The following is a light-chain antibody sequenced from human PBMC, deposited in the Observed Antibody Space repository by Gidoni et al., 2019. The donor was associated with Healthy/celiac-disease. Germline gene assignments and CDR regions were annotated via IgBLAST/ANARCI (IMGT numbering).Light chain of an antibody. V-gene: IGKV3-11*01. CDR2: DAS. CDR1: QSVSSY. CDR3: QQRSNWPQCS. Sequence: EIVLTQSPATLSLSPGERATLSCRASQSVSSYLAWYQQKPGQAPSLLIYDASNRATGIPARFSGSGSGTDFTRTTSSLEPEDFAVYYCQQRSNWPQCSFXQXTKLEIK. J-gene: IGKJ2*04.